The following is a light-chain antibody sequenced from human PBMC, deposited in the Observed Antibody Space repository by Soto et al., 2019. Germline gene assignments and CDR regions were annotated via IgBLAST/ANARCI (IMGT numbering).Light chain of an antibody. CDR3: GSWDSSLSAYV. CDR1: SSNIGGNS. V-gene: IGLV1-51*01. Sequence: QAVVTQPPSLSAAPGQRVTISCSGSSSNIGGNSVYWYQQLPGTAPKLLIYDDDKRPSGIPDRFSGSKSGTSATLGITGFQTGDEADYYCGSWDSSLSAYVFGTGTKLTVL. CDR2: DDD. J-gene: IGLJ1*01.